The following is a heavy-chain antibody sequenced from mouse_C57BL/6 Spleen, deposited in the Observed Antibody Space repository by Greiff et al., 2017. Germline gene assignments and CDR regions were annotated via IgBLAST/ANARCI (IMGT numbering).Heavy chain of an antibody. Sequence: QVQLKESGPELVKPGASVKISCKASGYAFSSSWMNWVKQRPGKGLEWIGRIYPGDGDTNYNGKFKGKATLTADKSSSTAYMQLSSLTSEDSAVYFCARWGTTVDWYFDVWGTGTTVTVSS. D-gene: IGHD1-1*01. V-gene: IGHV1-82*01. CDR2: IYPGDGDT. J-gene: IGHJ1*03. CDR3: ARWGTTVDWYFDV. CDR1: GYAFSSSW.